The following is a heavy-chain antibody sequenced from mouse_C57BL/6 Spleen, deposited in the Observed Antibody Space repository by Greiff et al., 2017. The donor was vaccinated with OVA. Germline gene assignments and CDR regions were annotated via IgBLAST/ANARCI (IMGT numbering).Heavy chain of an antibody. CDR2: IDPSDSYT. V-gene: IGHV1-69*01. J-gene: IGHJ2*01. CDR1: GYTFTSYW. CDR3: AVDRSADYFDY. D-gene: IGHD3-2*02. Sequence: QVQLQQPGAELVMPGASVKLSCKASGYTFTSYWMHWVKQRPGQGLEWIGEIDPSDSYTNYNQKFKGKSTLTVDKSSSTAYMQLSSLTSEDSAVYYCAVDRSADYFDYWGQVTTLTVSS.